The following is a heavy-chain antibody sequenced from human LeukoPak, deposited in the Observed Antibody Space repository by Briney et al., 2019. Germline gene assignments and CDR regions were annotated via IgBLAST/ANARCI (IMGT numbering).Heavy chain of an antibody. CDR1: GFTFSIYS. V-gene: IGHV3-48*04. CDR3: ARGPVSSSGFFGY. Sequence: GGSLRLSCAASGFTFSIYSMNWVRQAPGKGLEWISYMTSDTRTIHYADSVRGRFTISRDNAKKSLYLQMNSLRAEDTAVYYCARGPVSSSGFFGYWGQGTLVTVSS. D-gene: IGHD6-19*01. J-gene: IGHJ4*02. CDR2: MTSDTRTI.